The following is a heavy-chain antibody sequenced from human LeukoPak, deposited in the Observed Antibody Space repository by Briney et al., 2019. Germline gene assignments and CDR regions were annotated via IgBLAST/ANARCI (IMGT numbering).Heavy chain of an antibody. CDR2: ISGSGGST. J-gene: IGHJ6*03. D-gene: IGHD3-9*01. V-gene: IGHV3-23*01. Sequence: PGGSLRLSCAASGFTFSSYAMSWIRQAPGKGLEWVSAISGSGGSTYYADSVKGRFTISRDNSKNTLYLQMNILRADDAALYYGAKRSSNLTVYYYYHYYMVVWGKGTTVTVSS. CDR3: AKRSSNLTVYYYYHYYMVV. CDR1: GFTFSSYA.